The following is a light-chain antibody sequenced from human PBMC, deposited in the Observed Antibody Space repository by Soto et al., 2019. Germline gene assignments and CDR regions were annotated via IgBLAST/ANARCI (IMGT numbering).Light chain of an antibody. CDR2: RNN. CDR3: AAWDDSLSGPNWV. Sequence: QSVLTQPPSASGTPGQRVTISCSGSSSNIGSNYVYWYQQLPGTAPKLLIYRNNQRPSGVPDRFSGSKSGTSASLAISGLRSEDGADYYCAAWDDSLSGPNWVFGGGTKVTVL. V-gene: IGLV1-47*01. CDR1: SSNIGSNY. J-gene: IGLJ3*02.